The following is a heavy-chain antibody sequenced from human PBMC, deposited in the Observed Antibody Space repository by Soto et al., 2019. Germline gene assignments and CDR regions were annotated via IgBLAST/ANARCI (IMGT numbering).Heavy chain of an antibody. CDR3: AKGGRQWLVTSDFNY. CDR1: GFTFSDYA. V-gene: IGHV3-30*18. J-gene: IGHJ4*02. Sequence: VQLVESGGGVVQPGRSLRLSCAASGFTFSDYAMHWVRQAPGKGLEWVAVVSHDGRNTHYADSVKGRFTISRDSSKNTVSLEMNSLRAEDTAVCYCAKGGRQWLVTSDFNYWGQGALVTVSS. CDR2: VSHDGRNT. D-gene: IGHD6-19*01.